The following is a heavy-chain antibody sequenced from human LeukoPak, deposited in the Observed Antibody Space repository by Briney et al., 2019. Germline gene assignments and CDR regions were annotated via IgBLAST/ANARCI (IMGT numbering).Heavy chain of an antibody. D-gene: IGHD5-12*01. CDR3: ARDQASHGHYDRWFDA. Sequence: GASVKVSCKASGGTFSSYAISWVRQAPGQGLEWMGRIIPIFGIANYAQKFQGRVKITADKSTSTAYMELKSLSPEDTAVYFCARDQASHGHYDRWFDAWGQGTMVTVSS. V-gene: IGHV1-69*04. CDR1: GGTFSSYA. J-gene: IGHJ5*02. CDR2: IIPIFGIA.